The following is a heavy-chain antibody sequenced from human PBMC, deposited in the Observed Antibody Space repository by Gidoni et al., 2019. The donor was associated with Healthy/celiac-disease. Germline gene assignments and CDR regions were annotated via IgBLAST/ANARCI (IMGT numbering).Heavy chain of an antibody. D-gene: IGHD3-10*01. CDR2: IDPSDSYT. Sequence: EVQLVQSGAEVKKPGASLRISCKGFGSSFTSYWIRWVRQMPGKGLEWLGRIDPSDSYTNYSPSFQGHVTISADKSISTAYLQWSSLKASDTAMYYCASRPRVGESGAFDIWGQGTMVTVSS. CDR1: GSSFTSYW. V-gene: IGHV5-10-1*03. J-gene: IGHJ3*02. CDR3: ASRPRVGESGAFDI.